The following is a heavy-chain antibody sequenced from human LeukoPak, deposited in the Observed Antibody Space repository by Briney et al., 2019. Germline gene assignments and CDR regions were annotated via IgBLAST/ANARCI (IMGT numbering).Heavy chain of an antibody. J-gene: IGHJ5*02. D-gene: IGHD2-8*02. CDR2: IYYRGTT. V-gene: IGHV4-39*01. CDR1: RGSMNTGAYY. Sequence: PSETLSLTCTASRGSMNTGAYYWGWIRQPPGRGLEWIGTIYYRGTTYYNPSLKSRLTMSVDTSMNQFSLQLTSLTVADTAVYYCARHTFATWSNNWFVPWGQGTLVTVSS. CDR3: ARHTFATWSNNWFVP.